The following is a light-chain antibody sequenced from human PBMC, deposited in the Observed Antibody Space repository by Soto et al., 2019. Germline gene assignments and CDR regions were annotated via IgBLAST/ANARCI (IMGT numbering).Light chain of an antibody. CDR3: QKYKPAPQP. CDR2: AES. V-gene: IGKV1-27*01. Sequence: DIQMTQSPSFLSASVGDRVTITCRASQGILDYVAWFQQKPGKAPNLLIYAESTLQSGVPARFSGSGSGTDFTLTISSLQPEDVATYYCQKYKPAPQPCGQGTNVEIK. CDR1: QGILDY. J-gene: IGKJ1*01.